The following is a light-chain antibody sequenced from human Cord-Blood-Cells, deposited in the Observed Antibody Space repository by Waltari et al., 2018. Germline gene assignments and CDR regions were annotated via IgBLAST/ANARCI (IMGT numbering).Light chain of an antibody. J-gene: IGLJ3*02. CDR1: SSDVGSYTL. CDR3: CSYAGSSTS. Sequence: QFALTQPAPVSGSPGQSTTIPCQGTSSDVGSYTLVSWYQQHPGKAPKLMIYEGSKRPSGVSNRFSGSKSGNTASLTISGLQAEDEADYYCCSYAGSSTSFGGGTKLTVL. CDR2: EGS. V-gene: IGLV2-23*01.